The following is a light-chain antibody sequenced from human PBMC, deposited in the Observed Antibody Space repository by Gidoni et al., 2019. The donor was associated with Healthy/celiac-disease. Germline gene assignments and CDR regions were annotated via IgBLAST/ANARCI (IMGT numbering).Light chain of an antibody. Sequence: DIQMTQSPSSLSASVGDRVTITCRASQSIISYLNWYQQKPGKAPKLLIYAASSLQSGVPSRFSGSGSGTDFTLTISSLQTEDFATYYCQQSYSTPFTFGPGTKVDIK. CDR2: AAS. V-gene: IGKV1-39*01. CDR3: QQSYSTPFT. J-gene: IGKJ3*01. CDR1: QSIISY.